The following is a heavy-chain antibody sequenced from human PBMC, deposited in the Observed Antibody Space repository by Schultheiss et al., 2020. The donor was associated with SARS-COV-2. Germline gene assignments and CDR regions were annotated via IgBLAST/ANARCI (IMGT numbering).Heavy chain of an antibody. J-gene: IGHJ4*02. D-gene: IGHD3-10*01. CDR2: INHSGST. Sequence: SETLSLTCAVSGYSISSGYYWGWIRQPPGKGLEWIGEINHSGSTNYNPSLKSRVTISVDTSKNQFSLKLSSVTAADTAVYYCARLVTMVREARDYWGQGTLVTVSS. CDR1: GYSISSGYY. V-gene: IGHV4-38-2*01. CDR3: ARLVTMVREARDY.